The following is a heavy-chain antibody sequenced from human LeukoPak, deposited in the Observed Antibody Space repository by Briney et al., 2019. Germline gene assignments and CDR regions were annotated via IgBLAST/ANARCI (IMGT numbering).Heavy chain of an antibody. J-gene: IGHJ6*02. V-gene: IGHV6-1*01. Sequence: SQTLSLTCAISGDRVSTNNAAWSWIRQSPSRGLEWLGRTYYRSKRYNYYAGSVKSRIIFNPDTSKNQFSLHLNSVTPEDTAVYYCAREKVVLAATHYYGMDVWGQGTTVTVSS. CDR2: TYYRSKRYN. D-gene: IGHD2-15*01. CDR1: GDRVSTNNAA. CDR3: AREKVVLAATHYYGMDV.